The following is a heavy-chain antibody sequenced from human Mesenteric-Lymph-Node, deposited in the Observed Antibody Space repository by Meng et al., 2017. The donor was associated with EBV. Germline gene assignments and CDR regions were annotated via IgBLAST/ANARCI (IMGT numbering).Heavy chain of an antibody. Sequence: QGQLQPWGPGLLKPSETPSLTYAVYGGSFSGYYWSWIRQPPGKGLEWIGEINHSGSTNYNPSLKSRVTISVDTSKNQFSLKLSSVTTADTAVYYCARFGAILRGFDYWGQGTLVTVSS. CDR1: GGSFSGYY. V-gene: IGHV4-34*01. J-gene: IGHJ4*02. CDR3: ARFGAILRGFDY. D-gene: IGHD3-10*01. CDR2: INHSGST.